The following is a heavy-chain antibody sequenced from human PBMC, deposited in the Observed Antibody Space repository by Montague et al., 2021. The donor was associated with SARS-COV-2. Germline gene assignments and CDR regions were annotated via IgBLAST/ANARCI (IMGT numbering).Heavy chain of an antibody. CDR1: GFTFSSYW. J-gene: IGHJ6*02. CDR2: INSDGSST. CDR3: ARDLHHFDDYIWGSYRHHYYYGMDV. D-gene: IGHD3-16*02. V-gene: IGHV3-74*01. Sequence: SLRLSCAASGFTFSSYWMHWVRQAPGKGLVWVSRINSDGSSTSYADSVKGRFTISRDNAKNTLYLQMNSLRAEDTAVYYCARDLHHFDDYIWGSYRHHYYYGMDVWGQGTTVTVSS.